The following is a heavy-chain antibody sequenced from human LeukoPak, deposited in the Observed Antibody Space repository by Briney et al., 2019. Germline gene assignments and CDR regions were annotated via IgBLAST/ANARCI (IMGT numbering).Heavy chain of an antibody. CDR3: ARARREAAANNWFDP. CDR1: GYTFTSYD. Sequence: ASVKVSCKASGYTFTSYDINWVRQATGQGLEWMGWMNPNSGNTGYAQKFQGRVTMTRNTSISTAYMELSSLRSEDTAVYYCARARREAAANNWFDPWGQGTLVTVSS. CDR2: MNPNSGNT. J-gene: IGHJ5*02. D-gene: IGHD6-13*01. V-gene: IGHV1-8*01.